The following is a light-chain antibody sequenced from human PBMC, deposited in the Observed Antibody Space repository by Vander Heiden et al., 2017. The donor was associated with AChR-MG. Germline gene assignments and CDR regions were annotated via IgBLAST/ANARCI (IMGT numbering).Light chain of an antibody. J-gene: IGKJ1*01. CDR2: ATS. V-gene: IGKV1-12*01. CDR3: QQANRFPLT. Sequence: DIQMTQSPSSVPASVGDRGTITCRASQDVSRWVAWYQHKPGRAPDRLIYATSSLQSWVPERFSGSGSGTDFTLTISSLQPEDFATYYCQQANRFPLTFGQGTKVEIK. CDR1: QDVSRW.